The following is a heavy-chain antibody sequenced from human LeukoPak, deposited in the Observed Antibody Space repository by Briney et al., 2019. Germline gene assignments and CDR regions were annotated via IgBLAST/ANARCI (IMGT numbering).Heavy chain of an antibody. CDR2: INHSGST. CDR1: GGSFSGYY. CDR3: ARGYSSDNWFDP. D-gene: IGHD6-25*01. Sequence: PSETLSLTCAVYGGSFSGYYWSWIRQPPGKGLEWIGEINHSGSTNYNPSLKSRVTISVDTSKNQFSLKLSSVTAADTAVYYCARGYSSDNWFDPWGRGTLVTVSS. V-gene: IGHV4-34*01. J-gene: IGHJ5*02.